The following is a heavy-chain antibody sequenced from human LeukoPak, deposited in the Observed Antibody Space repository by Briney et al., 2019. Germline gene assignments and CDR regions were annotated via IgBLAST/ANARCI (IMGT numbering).Heavy chain of an antibody. CDR1: GYTFTAYY. CDR3: ARGFGGDP. D-gene: IGHD4-23*01. Sequence: ASVKVSCKASGYTFTAYYLHWVRQAPGQGLEWTGWINPNSGGTSYAQKFQGRVSMTRDTSISTVYMELSSLRSDDTAVYYCARGFGGDPWGQGTLVTVSS. J-gene: IGHJ5*02. V-gene: IGHV1-2*02. CDR2: INPNSGGT.